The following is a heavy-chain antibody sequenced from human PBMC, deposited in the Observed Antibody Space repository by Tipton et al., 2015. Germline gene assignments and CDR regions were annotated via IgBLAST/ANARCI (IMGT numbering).Heavy chain of an antibody. D-gene: IGHD6-19*01. V-gene: IGHV3-23*01. CDR2: VSGSASNT. Sequence: SLRLSCAASGFTFTGDSMNWVRQAPGKGLEWVSAVSGSASNTYYADSVKGRFTISRDNSKNTLNLQMNSLRAEDTTIYYCAKTAVAGRYHYYHAMDVWGQGTTVTVSS. J-gene: IGHJ6*02. CDR1: GFTFTGDS. CDR3: AKTAVAGRYHYYHAMDV.